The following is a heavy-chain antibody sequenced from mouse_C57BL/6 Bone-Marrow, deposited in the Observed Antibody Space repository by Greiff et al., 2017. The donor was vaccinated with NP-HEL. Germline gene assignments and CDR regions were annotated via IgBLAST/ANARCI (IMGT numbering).Heavy chain of an antibody. CDR2: ISGGDGNT. V-gene: IGHV5-9*01. CDR3: ARRGYYDSYAIDY. CDR1: GFTFSSYT. Sequence: EVKLMESGGGLVKPGGSLKLSCAASGFTFSSYTMSWVRQTPEKSLEWVATISGGDGNTYYPDSVKGRFTISRDNAKSTLYLQLSSLTSEDTALYYCARRGYYDSYAIDYWGQGTSVTVSS. J-gene: IGHJ4*01. D-gene: IGHD1-1*01.